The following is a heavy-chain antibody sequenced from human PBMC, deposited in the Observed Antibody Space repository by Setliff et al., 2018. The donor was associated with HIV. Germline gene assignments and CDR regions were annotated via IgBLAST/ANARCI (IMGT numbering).Heavy chain of an antibody. Sequence: PSETLSLTCTVSGGSINSYYWSWIRQPAGKGLEWIGRIYTSGSANYNPPLKSRVTMSVDTSKNQFSLKLTSVTAADTAVYYCARELMWRGALHYFYYMDVWGEGTTVTVSS. D-gene: IGHD1-26*01. J-gene: IGHJ6*03. CDR1: GGSINSYY. CDR2: IYTSGSA. CDR3: ARELMWRGALHYFYYMDV. V-gene: IGHV4-4*07.